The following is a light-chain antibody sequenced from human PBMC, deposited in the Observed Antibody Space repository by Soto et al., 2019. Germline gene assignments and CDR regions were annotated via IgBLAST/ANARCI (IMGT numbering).Light chain of an antibody. CDR1: QSVGGNY. Sequence: EIVLTQSPGTLSLSPGERATLSCRASQSVGGNYLAWFQQKPGQAPRLLVYGASNRAAGIPDRFSGGGSGTDFTHTISRLEPEDFAVYYCQHYGSSPWTFGQGTEVEVK. V-gene: IGKV3-20*01. J-gene: IGKJ1*01. CDR2: GAS. CDR3: QHYGSSPWT.